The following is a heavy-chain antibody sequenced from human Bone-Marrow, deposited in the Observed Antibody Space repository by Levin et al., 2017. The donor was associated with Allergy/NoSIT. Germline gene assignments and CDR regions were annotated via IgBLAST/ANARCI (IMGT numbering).Heavy chain of an antibody. CDR2: IFQSGRA. D-gene: IGHD5-24*01. V-gene: IGHV4-38-2*01. J-gene: IGHJ4*02. CDR1: NYSDKSFYY. CDR3: ARVDAYNYVFDY. Sequence: SQTLSLTCAASNYSDKSFYYWGWIRQSPTKGLEWIGSIFQSGRAYYTPSLKSRLTISTDTAKSHLSLKLRSVTAADTALYYCARVDAYNYVFDYWGQGTLVTVSS.